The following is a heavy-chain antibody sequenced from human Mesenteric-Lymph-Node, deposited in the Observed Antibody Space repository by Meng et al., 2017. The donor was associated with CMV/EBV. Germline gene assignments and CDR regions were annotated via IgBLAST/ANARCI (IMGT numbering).Heavy chain of an antibody. Sequence: ASVKVSCKASGYSFTNYCITWVRQAPGQGLEWMGWIISYTGNLNYAPRFEGRVTMTLDTSTSTAYMELRSLRYDDTALYYCARDLETLWQRPDHWGPGTLVTVSS. J-gene: IGHJ5*02. V-gene: IGHV1-18*01. CDR2: IISYTGNL. CDR3: ARDLETLWQRPDH. D-gene: IGHD6-25*01. CDR1: GYSFTNYC.